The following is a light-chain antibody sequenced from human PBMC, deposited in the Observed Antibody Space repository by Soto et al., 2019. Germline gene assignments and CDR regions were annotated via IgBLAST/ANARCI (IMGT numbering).Light chain of an antibody. CDR1: QSVGSY. CDR3: HQRDDWPRT. V-gene: IGKV3-11*01. CDR2: DAS. J-gene: IGKJ1*01. Sequence: EIVMTQSPVSLSLSPGARATLSCRASQSVGSYLAWYQQKPGQAPRLLIYDASNRATGIPARFSGSGSGARFSLTISSLEPDDFAVYLCHQRDDWPRTFGQGTKVEIK.